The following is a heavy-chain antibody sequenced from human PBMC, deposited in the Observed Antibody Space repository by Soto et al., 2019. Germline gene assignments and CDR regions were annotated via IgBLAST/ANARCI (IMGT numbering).Heavy chain of an antibody. CDR1: GDTFSRYT. Sequence: QVQLVQSGAEVKKPGSSVKVSCTASGDTFSRYTLSWVRQAPGQGLEWMGRIIPMVGMASYAQKFQGRVTNTADKSTSTAYMQLSSLRSEGTALYYCATNYGSGSTHFDDWGQGTLVTVSS. CDR2: IIPMVGMA. CDR3: ATNYGSGSTHFDD. D-gene: IGHD3-10*01. J-gene: IGHJ4*02. V-gene: IGHV1-69*02.